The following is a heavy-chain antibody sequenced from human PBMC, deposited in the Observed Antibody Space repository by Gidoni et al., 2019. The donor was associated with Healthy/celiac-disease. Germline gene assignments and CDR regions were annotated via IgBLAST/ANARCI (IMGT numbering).Heavy chain of an antibody. CDR2: IYYSGST. Sequence: QLQLQESGPGLVKPSETLSLTCTVSGGSISSSSYSWGWIRQPPGKGLEWIGSIYYSGSTYYNPSLKSRVTISVDTSKNQFSLKLSSVTAADTAVYYCARHSPAPNKYDFWSGYYPGEDYYYYMDVWGKGTTVTVSS. V-gene: IGHV4-39*01. CDR3: ARHSPAPNKYDFWSGYYPGEDYYYYMDV. D-gene: IGHD3-3*01. J-gene: IGHJ6*03. CDR1: GGSISSSSYS.